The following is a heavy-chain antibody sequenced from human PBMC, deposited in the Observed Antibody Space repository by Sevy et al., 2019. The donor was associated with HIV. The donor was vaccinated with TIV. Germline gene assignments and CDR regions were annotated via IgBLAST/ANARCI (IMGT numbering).Heavy chain of an antibody. D-gene: IGHD5-12*01. Sequence: GGSLRLSCAASRFTFSDYYMSWIRQAPGKGLEWVSYISSSGSTIYYADSVKGRFTISRDNAKNSLYLQMNSLRAEDTAVYYCASFPPPPNVDIVATIPPDYWGHGTLVTVSS. CDR1: RFTFSDYY. J-gene: IGHJ4*01. V-gene: IGHV3-11*01. CDR2: ISSSGSTI. CDR3: ASFPPPPNVDIVATIPPDY.